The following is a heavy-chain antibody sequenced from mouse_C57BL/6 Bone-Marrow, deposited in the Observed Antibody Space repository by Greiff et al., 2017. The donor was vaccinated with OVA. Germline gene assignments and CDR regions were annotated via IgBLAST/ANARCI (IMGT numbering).Heavy chain of an antibody. CDR3: ARGGGNWDY. CDR1: GYTFTDYF. CDR2: IYPGSGNT. J-gene: IGHJ2*01. D-gene: IGHD2-1*01. Sequence: QVQLQQSGAELVRPGASVKLSCKASGYTFTDYFINWVKQRPGQGLEWIARIYPGSGNTYYNEKFKGKATLTAEKSSSTAYMQLSSLTAEDSAGYFCARGGGNWDYWGQGTTLTVSS. V-gene: IGHV1-76*01.